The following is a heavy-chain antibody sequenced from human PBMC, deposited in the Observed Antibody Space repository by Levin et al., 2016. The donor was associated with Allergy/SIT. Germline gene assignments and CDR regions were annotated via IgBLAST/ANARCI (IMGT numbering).Heavy chain of an antibody. Sequence: VRQAPGKGLEWVSSISSSSSYIYYADSVKGRFTISRDNAKNSLYLQMNSLRAEDTAVYYCARDHRNVLAEQQLANGWGFDYWGQGTLVTVSS. CDR2: ISSSSSYI. J-gene: IGHJ4*02. CDR3: ARDHRNVLAEQQLANGWGFDY. D-gene: IGHD6-13*01. V-gene: IGHV3-21*01.